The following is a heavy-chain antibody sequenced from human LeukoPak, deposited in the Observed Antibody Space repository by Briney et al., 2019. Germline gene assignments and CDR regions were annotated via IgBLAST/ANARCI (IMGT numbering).Heavy chain of an antibody. V-gene: IGHV1-18*01. CDR2: ISPYNGNT. Sequence: GASVKVSCKASGYTFTSYGITWVRQAPGQGLEWMGWISPYNGNTNYAQKLQGRLTVTTDTSTTTAYMELSSLRSEDTAVYYCARSYSSGWYRAGNLYYYYGMDVWGQGTTVTVSS. D-gene: IGHD6-19*01. J-gene: IGHJ6*02. CDR3: ARSYSSGWYRAGNLYYYYGMDV. CDR1: GYTFTSYG.